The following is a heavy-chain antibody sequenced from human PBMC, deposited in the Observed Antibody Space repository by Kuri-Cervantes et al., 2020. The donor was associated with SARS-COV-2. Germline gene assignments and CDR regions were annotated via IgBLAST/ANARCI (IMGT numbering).Heavy chain of an antibody. Sequence: GESLKISCAASEFTFSSYGMHWVRQAPGKGLGWVAVISYDGSNKYYADSVKGRFTISRDNSKNTLYLQMNSLRAEDTAVYYCARVVRGVIIEGDYWGQGTLVTVSS. CDR1: EFTFSSYG. CDR3: ARVVRGVIIEGDY. V-gene: IGHV3-30*03. CDR2: ISYDGSNK. J-gene: IGHJ4*02. D-gene: IGHD3-10*01.